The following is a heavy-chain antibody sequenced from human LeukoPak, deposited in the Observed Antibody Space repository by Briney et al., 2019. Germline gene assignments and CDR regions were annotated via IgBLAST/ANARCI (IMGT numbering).Heavy chain of an antibody. CDR1: GFSFSTYW. J-gene: IGHJ4*02. CDR2: INPGGSGK. Sequence: GGALRLSCAASGFSFSTYWMAWVRQAPGKGLEWVANINPGGSGKYYVYSVKGRSTTSKEATNTSPYLQMATLTVEDTAYYSCAKWGLADTIDYGGQGCLVSASS. D-gene: IGHD2-21*01. CDR3: AKWGLADTIDY. V-gene: IGHV3-7*01.